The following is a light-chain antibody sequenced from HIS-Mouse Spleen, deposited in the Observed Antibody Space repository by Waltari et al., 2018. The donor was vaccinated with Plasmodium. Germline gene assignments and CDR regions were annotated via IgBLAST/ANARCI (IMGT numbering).Light chain of an antibody. CDR3: SSYAGSNNLV. CDR2: EVS. V-gene: IGLV2-8*01. J-gene: IGLJ2*01. CDR1: SSDVGGYHY. Sequence: QSALPQPPSASGSPGQSVTISCTGTSSDVGGYHYVSWYQQHPGKAPKRMIYEVSKRPSGVPDRFSGSKSGNTASLTVSGLQAEDEADYYCSSYAGSNNLVFGGGTKLTVL.